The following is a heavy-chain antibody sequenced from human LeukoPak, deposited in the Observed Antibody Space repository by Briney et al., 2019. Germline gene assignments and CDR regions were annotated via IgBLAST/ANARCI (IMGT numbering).Heavy chain of an antibody. Sequence: GGSLRLSXAASGFTFSSYSMNWVRQTPGKGLEWVSSISSSSSYIYYADSVKGRFTISRDNAKNSLYLQMNSLRAEDTAVYYCARDRDDYYGSGSYFDHWGQGTLVTVSS. V-gene: IGHV3-21*01. CDR3: ARDRDDYYGSGSYFDH. J-gene: IGHJ5*02. CDR2: ISSSSSYI. CDR1: GFTFSSYS. D-gene: IGHD3-10*01.